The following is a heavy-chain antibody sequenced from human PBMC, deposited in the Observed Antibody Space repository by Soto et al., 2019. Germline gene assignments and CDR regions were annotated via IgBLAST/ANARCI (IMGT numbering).Heavy chain of an antibody. V-gene: IGHV6-1*01. Sequence: PTCTLTCTISCSSVSSITVAGVWIRQSPSRGLEWLGRTYYRSKWYDDYAESVKSRITINPDPSKNQFSLHLNSVTLEDKAVYSSAGTCFEHRVSGFDPCGQGTLVTVSS. CDR2: TYYRSKWYD. CDR1: CSSVSSITVA. J-gene: IGHJ5*02. D-gene: IGHD6-25*01. CDR3: AGTCFEHRVSGFDP.